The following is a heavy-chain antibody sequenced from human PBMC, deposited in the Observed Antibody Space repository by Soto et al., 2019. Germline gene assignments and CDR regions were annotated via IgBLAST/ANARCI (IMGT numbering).Heavy chain of an antibody. CDR2: MNPSSGNT. V-gene: IGHV1-8*01. Sequence: ASVTVSCKASGYTFTSYDINRVRQTTGQVIEWMGWMNPSSGNTGYAQKFQGRITMTRNTSISTAYMELSSLRSEDTAVYYCARGHRYDFWSGYYAPPLDYLGQGTLVTVSS. CDR1: GYTFTSYD. J-gene: IGHJ4*02. D-gene: IGHD3-3*01. CDR3: ARGHRYDFWSGYYAPPLDY.